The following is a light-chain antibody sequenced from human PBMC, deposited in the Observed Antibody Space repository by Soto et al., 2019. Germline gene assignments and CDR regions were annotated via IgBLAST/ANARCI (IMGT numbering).Light chain of an antibody. J-gene: IGLJ1*01. CDR3: SSYTRTSTYV. V-gene: IGLV2-14*01. CDR1: SSDVGAYNY. CDR2: DVT. Sequence: QSALTQPASVSGSPGQSITISCTGTSSDVGAYNYVSWYQQHPGKAPKLMIYDVTNRPSGVSNRFSSSKSGNTASLTISGLQAEDEADYYCSSYTRTSTYVFGAGTKVTVL.